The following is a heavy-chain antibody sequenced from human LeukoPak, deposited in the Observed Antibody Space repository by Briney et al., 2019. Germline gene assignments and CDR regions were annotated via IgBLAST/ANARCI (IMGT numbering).Heavy chain of an antibody. CDR2: ISYDGSNK. D-gene: IGHD3-10*01. CDR1: GFTFSSYA. CDR3: ARGVLWFGELLGDY. V-gene: IGHV3-30-3*01. Sequence: GGSLRLSCAASGFTFSSYAMHWVRQAPGKGLEWVAVISYDGSNKYYADSVKGRFTISRDNSKNTLYLQMNSLRAEDTAVYYCARGVLWFGELLGDYWGQGTLVTVSS. J-gene: IGHJ4*02.